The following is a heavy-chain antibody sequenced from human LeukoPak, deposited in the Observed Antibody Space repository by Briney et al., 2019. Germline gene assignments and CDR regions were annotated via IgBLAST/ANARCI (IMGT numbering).Heavy chain of an antibody. CDR1: GYTFTGYY. J-gene: IGHJ4*02. D-gene: IGHD6-13*01. Sequence: GASVKVSCKASGYTFTGYYMHWVRQAPGQGLEWMGWINPNSGGTNYAQKFQGRVTMTRDTSISTAYMELSSLRAEDTAVYYCAKDAPKQQLVRLINFDYWGQGTLVTVSS. V-gene: IGHV1-2*02. CDR3: AKDAPKQQLVRLINFDY. CDR2: INPNSGGT.